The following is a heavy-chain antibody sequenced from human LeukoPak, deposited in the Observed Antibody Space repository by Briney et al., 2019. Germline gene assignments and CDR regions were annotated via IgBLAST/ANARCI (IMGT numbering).Heavy chain of an antibody. CDR2: IKEDGSEK. V-gene: IGHV3-7*01. Sequence: PGGSLRLSCAASGFTFRNYYMTWVRQAPGKGLEWVANIKEDGSEKYYVDSVKGRFTISRDNAKYSLHLQMSSLRAEDTAVYYCARDSGYSKFDIWGQGTMVIVSS. J-gene: IGHJ3*02. CDR3: ARDSGYSKFDI. CDR1: GFTFRNYY. D-gene: IGHD6-13*01.